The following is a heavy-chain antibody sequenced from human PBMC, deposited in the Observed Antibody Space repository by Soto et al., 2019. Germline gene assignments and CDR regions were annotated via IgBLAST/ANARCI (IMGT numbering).Heavy chain of an antibody. V-gene: IGHV1-69*02. CDR2: IIPILGIA. D-gene: IGHD5-12*01. CDR3: ARVATIGPDCAFDI. CDR1: GGTFSSYT. Sequence: ASVKVSCKASGGTFSSYTISWVRQAPGQGLEWMGRIIPILGIANYAQKFQGRVTITADKSTSTAYMELSSLRSEDTAVYYCARVATIGPDCAFDIWGQGTMVTVSS. J-gene: IGHJ3*02.